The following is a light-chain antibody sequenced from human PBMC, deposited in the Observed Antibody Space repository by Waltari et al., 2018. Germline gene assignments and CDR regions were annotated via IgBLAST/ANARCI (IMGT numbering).Light chain of an antibody. V-gene: IGKV1-5*03. CDR3: QQHHNSPYT. Sequence: DVQITQSPSTLSASVGDSVTITCRASHTISDWLAWYQQKPGQAPHLLIYKASILESGVPSRFSGSASGTEFTLTISSLQPDDFATYYCQQHHNSPYTFGQGTHLEIK. J-gene: IGKJ2*01. CDR1: HTISDW. CDR2: KAS.